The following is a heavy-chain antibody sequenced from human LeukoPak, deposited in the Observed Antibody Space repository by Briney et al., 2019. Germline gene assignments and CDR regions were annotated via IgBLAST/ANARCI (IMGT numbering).Heavy chain of an antibody. V-gene: IGHV3-33*08. CDR3: ARDRHCANGVCHSPPGMDV. D-gene: IGHD2-8*01. J-gene: IGHJ6*02. CDR2: IWFDGKNE. Sequence: LPGGSLRLSCAASGFTFSSYGMHWVRQAPGKGLEWVADIWFDGKNEHFADSVKGRFTISRDNSKNTMYLQINSLRAEDTAVYYCARDRHCANGVCHSPPGMDVWGQGTTVTVSS. CDR1: GFTFSSYG.